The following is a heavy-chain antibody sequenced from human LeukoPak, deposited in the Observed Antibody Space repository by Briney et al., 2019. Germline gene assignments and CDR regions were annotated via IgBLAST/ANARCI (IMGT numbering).Heavy chain of an antibody. CDR3: ARNGVGFGELLYYFDY. D-gene: IGHD3-10*01. Sequence: ASVKVSCKASGYTFTCYGISWVRQAPGQGLEWMGWISAYNGNTNYAQKLQGRVTMTTDTSTSTAYMELRSLRSDDTAVYYCARNGVGFGELLYYFDYWGQGTLVTVSS. CDR2: ISAYNGNT. CDR1: GYTFTCYG. V-gene: IGHV1-18*01. J-gene: IGHJ4*02.